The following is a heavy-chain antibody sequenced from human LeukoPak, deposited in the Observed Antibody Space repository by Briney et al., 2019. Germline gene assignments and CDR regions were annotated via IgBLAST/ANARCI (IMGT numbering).Heavy chain of an antibody. CDR2: INQDGSEK. J-gene: IGHJ6*03. Sequence: PPGGSLRLSCAAAGYTFSTYWMNWVRQAPGKGREWLANINQDGSEKYYVDSVRGRFTISRDNAKNSLYLQTNSLRAEDTAVYYCARLVAPFYYYIDVWGKGTTVTVSS. CDR3: ARLVAPFYYYIDV. V-gene: IGHV3-7*01. D-gene: IGHD2-15*01. CDR1: GYTFSTYW.